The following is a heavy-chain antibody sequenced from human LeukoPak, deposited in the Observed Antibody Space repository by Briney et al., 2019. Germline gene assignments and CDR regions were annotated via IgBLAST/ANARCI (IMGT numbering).Heavy chain of an antibody. CDR1: GFTFSGYG. V-gene: IGHV3-23*01. J-gene: IGHJ4*02. D-gene: IGHD1-26*01. Sequence: GGSLRLSCAASGFTFSGYGMSWVRQAPGKGLKWVSAISGSGGSTYYADSVKGRITISRDNAKNSLYLQMNSLRAEDTAVYYCARGDSGSYLGYWGQGTLVTVSS. CDR3: ARGDSGSYLGY. CDR2: ISGSGGST.